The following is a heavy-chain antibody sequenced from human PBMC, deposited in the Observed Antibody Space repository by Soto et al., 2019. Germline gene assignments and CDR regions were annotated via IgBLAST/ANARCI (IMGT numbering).Heavy chain of an antibody. V-gene: IGHV3-23*01. CDR1: GFIFSTQP. CDR3: ANRRWLEQ. D-gene: IGHD5-12*01. CDR2: IGDDGGST. J-gene: IGHJ4*02. Sequence: EVKLLESGGGLVQPGGSLRLSCAASGFIFSTQPMSWVRQAPGKGLEWVSVIGDDGGSTYYADSVQGRFTISRDDSKNTVYLQMNSLRPEDTATYFCANRRWLEQWGQGTLVTVSS.